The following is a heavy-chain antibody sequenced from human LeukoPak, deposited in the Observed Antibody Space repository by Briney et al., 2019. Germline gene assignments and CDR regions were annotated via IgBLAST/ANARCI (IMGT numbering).Heavy chain of an antibody. CDR1: GGSFSGYY. J-gene: IGHJ3*02. CDR3: ARWTMVRGSTI. D-gene: IGHD3-10*01. Sequence: SETLSLTCAVYGGSFSGYYWSWIRQPPGKGLEWIGEINHSGSTNYNPSLKSRVTISVDTSKNQFSLKLSSVTAADTAGYYCARWTMVRGSTIWGQGTMVTVSS. CDR2: INHSGST. V-gene: IGHV4-34*01.